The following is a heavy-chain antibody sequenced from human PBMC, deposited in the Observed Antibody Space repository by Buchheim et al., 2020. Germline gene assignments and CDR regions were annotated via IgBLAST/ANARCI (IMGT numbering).Heavy chain of an antibody. Sequence: QVQLVQSGAEVKKPGASVKVSCKASGYTFTSYDINWVRQATGQGLEWMGWMNPISGNTGYAQKSQGRVTMTRTTSISPAYMELSSLRSEDTAVYYCARGSLTMVKGVITPKEDYYYYGMDVWGQGTT. J-gene: IGHJ6*02. CDR3: ARGSLTMVKGVITPKEDYYYYGMDV. D-gene: IGHD3-10*01. CDR2: MNPISGNT. CDR1: GYTFTSYD. V-gene: IGHV1-8*01.